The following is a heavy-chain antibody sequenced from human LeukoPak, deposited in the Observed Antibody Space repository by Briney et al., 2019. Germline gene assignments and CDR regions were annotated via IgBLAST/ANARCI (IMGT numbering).Heavy chain of an antibody. J-gene: IGHJ3*02. D-gene: IGHD3-10*01. CDR1: GFTFDDYA. Sequence: PGGSLRLSCAASGFTFDDYAMHWVRQAPGKGLEWVSGISWNSGSIGYADSVKGRFTISRDNAKNSLYLQMNSLRAEDTALYYCAEDSGFGELFHAFDIWGQGTMVTVSS. CDR3: AEDSGFGELFHAFDI. CDR2: ISWNSGSI. V-gene: IGHV3-9*01.